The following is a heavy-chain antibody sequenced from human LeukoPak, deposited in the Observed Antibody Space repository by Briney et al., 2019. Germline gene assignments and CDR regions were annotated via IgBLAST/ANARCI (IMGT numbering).Heavy chain of an antibody. CDR2: IRSKAYGGTT. D-gene: IGHD1-26*01. V-gene: IGHV3-49*03. J-gene: IGHJ4*02. CDR3: ARVIVGATFDY. CDR1: GFTFGDYA. Sequence: GGSLRLSCTASGFTFGDYAMSWFRQAPGKGLEWVGFIRSKAYGGTTEYAASVKGRFTISRDDSKSIAYLQMNSLKTEDTAVYYCARVIVGATFDYWGQGTLVTVSS.